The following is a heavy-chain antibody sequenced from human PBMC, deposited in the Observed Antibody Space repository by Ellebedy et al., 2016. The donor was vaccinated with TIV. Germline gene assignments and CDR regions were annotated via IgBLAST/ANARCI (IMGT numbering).Heavy chain of an antibody. D-gene: IGHD3-9*01. CDR1: GLTFSNYI. J-gene: IGHJ6*02. Sequence: GGSLRLSCAASGLTFSNYIMNWVRQAPGKGLEWVSSISSSGDHGYYADSVKGRFTMSRDNAENSVYLQMDSLRDDDTAVYYCARETGMDVWGQGTTVTVSS. CDR2: ISSSGDHG. CDR3: ARETGMDV. V-gene: IGHV3-21*01.